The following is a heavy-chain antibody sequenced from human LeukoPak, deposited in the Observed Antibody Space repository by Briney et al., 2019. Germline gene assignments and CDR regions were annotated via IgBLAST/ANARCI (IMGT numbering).Heavy chain of an antibody. J-gene: IGHJ4*02. Sequence: PSETLSLTCTVSGGSISSYYWSWIRQPPGKGLEWIGYIYYSGSTNYNPSLKSRVTISVDTSKNQFSLKLSSVTAADTAVYYCARHYSSSWYLPPFDYWGQGTLVTVSS. CDR3: ARHYSSSWYLPPFDY. V-gene: IGHV4-59*08. CDR2: IYYSGST. CDR1: GGSISSYY. D-gene: IGHD6-13*01.